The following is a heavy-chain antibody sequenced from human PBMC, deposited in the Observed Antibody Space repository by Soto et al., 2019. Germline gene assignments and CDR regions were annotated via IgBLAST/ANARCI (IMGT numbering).Heavy chain of an antibody. CDR1: GGSISSGSYY. Sequence: SETLSLTCTVSGGSISSGSYYWGWIRQPPGKGLEWIGSIYYSGSTYYSPSLKSRVTISVDRSKNQFSLKLSSVTAADTAVYYCARSELGCSGGSCYQPFDYWGQGTLVTVSS. V-gene: IGHV4-39*07. CDR3: ARSELGCSGGSCYQPFDY. J-gene: IGHJ4*02. CDR2: IYYSGST. D-gene: IGHD2-15*01.